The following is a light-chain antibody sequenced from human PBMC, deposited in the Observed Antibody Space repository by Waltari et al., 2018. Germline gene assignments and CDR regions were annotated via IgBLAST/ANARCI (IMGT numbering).Light chain of an antibody. CDR2: DAS. CDR3: QQRVNWPRT. CDR1: QSVGSS. J-gene: IGKJ1*01. Sequence: EIVLTQSPDTLSLSPGERAILACRASQSVGSSLAWYQQKPGQAPRLLISDASNRATGIPARFGGSGSGTDFTLTISSLEPEDFAVYYCQQRVNWPRTFGQGTKVEIK. V-gene: IGKV3-11*01.